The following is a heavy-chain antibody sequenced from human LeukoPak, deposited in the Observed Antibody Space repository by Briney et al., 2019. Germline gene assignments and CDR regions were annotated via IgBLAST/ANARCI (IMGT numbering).Heavy chain of an antibody. J-gene: IGHJ5*02. Sequence: PGGSLRLSCAASGFIFSSYAMHWVRQAPGKGLEWVAVISYDGSNKYYADSVKGRFTISRDNSKNTLYLQMNSLRAEDTAVYYCARGYSSSWYFNWFDPWGQGTLVAVSS. V-gene: IGHV3-30*04. D-gene: IGHD6-13*01. CDR1: GFIFSSYA. CDR3: ARGYSSSWYFNWFDP. CDR2: ISYDGSNK.